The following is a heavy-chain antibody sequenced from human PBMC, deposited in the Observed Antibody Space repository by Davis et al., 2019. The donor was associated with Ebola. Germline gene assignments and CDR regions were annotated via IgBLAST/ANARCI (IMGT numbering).Heavy chain of an antibody. D-gene: IGHD1-26*01. CDR1: GYSFTNYW. J-gene: IGHJ3*02. V-gene: IGHV5-10-1*01. CDR2: IDPSDSYT. Sequence: GESLKISCKGSGYSFTNYWISWVRQMPGKGLEWMGRIDPSDSYTDYSPSFQGHVTISADKSISTAYLQWSSLKASDTAMYYCARHPIVGASYAFDIWGQGTMVTVSS. CDR3: ARHPIVGASYAFDI.